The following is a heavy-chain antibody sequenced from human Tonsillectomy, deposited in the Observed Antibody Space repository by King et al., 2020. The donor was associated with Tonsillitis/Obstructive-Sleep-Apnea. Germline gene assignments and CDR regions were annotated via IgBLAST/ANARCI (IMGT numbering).Heavy chain of an antibody. CDR3: ARQIDVATDTGYFDY. D-gene: IGHD5-12*01. CDR2: IYYSGST. Sequence: QLQESGPGLVKPSETLSLTCTVSGRSISSSSYYWGWIRQPPGKGLEWIGSIYYSGSTYYNPSLKSRVTIFVDTSKNQFSLKLVSVTAADTAVYYCARQIDVATDTGYFDYWGQGTLVTVSS. CDR1: GRSISSSSYY. J-gene: IGHJ4*02. V-gene: IGHV4-39*01.